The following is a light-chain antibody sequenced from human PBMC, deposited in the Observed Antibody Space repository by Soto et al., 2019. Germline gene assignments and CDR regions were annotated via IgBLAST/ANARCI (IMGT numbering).Light chain of an antibody. V-gene: IGKV3D-20*02. J-gene: IGKJ1*01. CDR1: QSVSSSY. Sequence: EIVLTLSPGTLSLSTGERATLSCRASQSVSSSYLAWYQQKPGQAPRLLIYDASNRATGIPARFSGSGSGTDFTLTISSLEPEDFAVYYCQQRSNWPRTFGQGGNVDVK. CDR3: QQRSNWPRT. CDR2: DAS.